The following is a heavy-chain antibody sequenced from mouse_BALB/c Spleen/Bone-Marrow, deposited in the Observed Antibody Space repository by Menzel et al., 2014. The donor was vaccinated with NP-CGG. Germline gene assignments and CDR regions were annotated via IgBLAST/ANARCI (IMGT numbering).Heavy chain of an antibody. Sequence: QVQLQQSGPELVKPGASVRISCKASGYTFTSYYIHWVKQRPGQGLEGIGWIYPGDFNTKYNEKFKGKATLTADKSSSTAYMQLSSLTSEDSAVYFCARKSQRAYDSMNYWGPGTSVTVSS. CDR1: GYTFTSYY. V-gene: IGHV1S56*01. J-gene: IGHJ4*01. D-gene: IGHD2-4*01. CDR3: ARKSQRAYDSMNY. CDR2: IYPGDFNT.